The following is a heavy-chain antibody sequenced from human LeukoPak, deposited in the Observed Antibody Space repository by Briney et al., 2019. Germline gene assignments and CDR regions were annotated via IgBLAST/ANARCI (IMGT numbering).Heavy chain of an antibody. CDR1: GFDFDNYA. V-gene: IGHV3-23*01. J-gene: IGHJ4*02. Sequence: GSLRLSCAASGFDFDNYAMSWVRQAPGKGLEWVSAISGSGGSTYYADSVKGRFTISRDNSKNTPYLQMNSPRAEDTAVYYCANPQSIMEPFLFHYWGQGTLVTVSS. D-gene: IGHD1-26*01. CDR3: ANPQSIMEPFLFHY. CDR2: ISGSGGST.